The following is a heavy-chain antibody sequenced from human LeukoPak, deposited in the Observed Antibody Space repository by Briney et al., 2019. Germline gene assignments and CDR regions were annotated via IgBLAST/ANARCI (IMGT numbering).Heavy chain of an antibody. J-gene: IGHJ4*02. CDR2: INGGGSNT. Sequence: GGSLRLSCAASGFTFSNYAMSWIRQAPGRGLDWVSTINGGGSNTFHADSVKGRFTISRDASKSTVSLQMNSLRAEDTAIYYCARGSSPDYWGQGTLVTVSS. V-gene: IGHV3-23*01. D-gene: IGHD2-15*01. CDR3: ARGSSPDY. CDR1: GFTFSNYA.